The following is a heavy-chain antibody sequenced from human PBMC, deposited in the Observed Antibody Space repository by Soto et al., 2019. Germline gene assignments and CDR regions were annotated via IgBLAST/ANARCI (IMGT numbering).Heavy chain of an antibody. J-gene: IGHJ5*02. Sequence: PAQTLSLTCAISGDSVSSNGAAWNWIRQSPSRGLEWLGRTYYRSKWYNDYAVSVKSRITINPDTSKSQFSLQLNSVTPEDTAVYYCARDKLDYFNGAIGFDTLGQGILLTISS. CDR3: ARDKLDYFNGAIGFDT. D-gene: IGHD2-8*01. CDR2: TYYRSKWYN. V-gene: IGHV6-1*01. CDR1: GDSVSSNGAA.